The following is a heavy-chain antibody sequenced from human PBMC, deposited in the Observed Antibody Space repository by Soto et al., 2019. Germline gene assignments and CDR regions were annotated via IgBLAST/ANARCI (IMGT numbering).Heavy chain of an antibody. V-gene: IGHV1-69*13. CDR1: GGTFSRYP. Sequence: SVKVYCKASGGTFSRYPIAWVRQAPGHGLEWMGQIIPIFGTISHAQNFQGRITITADESTSTAYMEPSSLRSDDTAVYYCARPRTVAATKGYDYWGQGTLVTVSS. J-gene: IGHJ4*02. CDR2: IIPIFGTI. D-gene: IGHD4-4*01. CDR3: ARPRTVAATKGYDY.